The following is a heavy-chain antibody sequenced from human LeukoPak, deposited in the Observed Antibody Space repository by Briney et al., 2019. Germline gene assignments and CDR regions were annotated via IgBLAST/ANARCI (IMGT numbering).Heavy chain of an antibody. D-gene: IGHD6-13*01. J-gene: IGHJ4*02. Sequence: SETLSLTCTVSGGSIRSYYWSWIRQPPGEGLEWIGYIYDSGSPNYKSSLKSRVTTSFDTSKNQFSLKLSSVTAADTAVYYCARVGHIVAAGTYDYWGQGTLVTVSS. CDR1: GGSIRSYY. CDR2: IYDSGSP. CDR3: ARVGHIVAAGTYDY. V-gene: IGHV4-59*08.